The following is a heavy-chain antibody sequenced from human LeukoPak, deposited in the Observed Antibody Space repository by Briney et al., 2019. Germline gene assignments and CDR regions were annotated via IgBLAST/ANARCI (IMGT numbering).Heavy chain of an antibody. V-gene: IGHV3-53*01. Sequence: PGGSLRLSCEASGFTFKSFNMNWVRQAPGKGLEWVSEIYSDGSTYYAASVKGRFSISRDNSKNMVYLQMNGLRGEDMAVYYCARELREHGVFDIWGRGTMVTVSS. J-gene: IGHJ3*02. D-gene: IGHD1-26*01. CDR1: GFTFKSFN. CDR2: IYSDGST. CDR3: ARELREHGVFDI.